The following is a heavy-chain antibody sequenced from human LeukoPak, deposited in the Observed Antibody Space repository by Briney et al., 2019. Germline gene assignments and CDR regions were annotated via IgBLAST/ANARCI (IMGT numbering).Heavy chain of an antibody. D-gene: IGHD2-21*02. V-gene: IGHV1-69*05. CDR1: GGTFSGYG. CDR2: IIPIFGTA. Sequence: SVKVSCTASGGTFSGYGIRWVRQAPGQGLEWMGGIIPIFGTANYAQKFQGRVTITTDESTSTAYMELSSLRSEDTAVYYCARGLYCGGDCYLYWGQGTLVTVSS. CDR3: ARGLYCGGDCYLY. J-gene: IGHJ4*02.